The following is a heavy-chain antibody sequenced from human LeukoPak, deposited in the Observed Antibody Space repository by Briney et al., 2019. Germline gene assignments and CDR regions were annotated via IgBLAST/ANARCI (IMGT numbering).Heavy chain of an antibody. J-gene: IGHJ4*02. CDR2: IRYDGSNS. CDR1: GFTFSSYG. Sequence: GGSLRLSCAASGFTFSSYGVHWVRQAPGKGLEWVSFIRYDGSNSYYADSVKGRFTISRDSSKSTLYLQMNSLRAEDTAVYYCARDVSYYDSSGYVAGYWGQGTLVTVSS. D-gene: IGHD3-22*01. CDR3: ARDVSYYDSSGYVAGY. V-gene: IGHV3-30*02.